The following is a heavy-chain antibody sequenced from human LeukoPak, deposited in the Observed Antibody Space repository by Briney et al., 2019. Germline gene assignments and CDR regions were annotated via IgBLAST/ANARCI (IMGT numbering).Heavy chain of an antibody. CDR1: GFTFSSHA. CDR2: ISGSGGST. D-gene: IGHD3-22*01. Sequence: GGSLRLSCAASGFTFSSHAMSWVRQAPGKGLEWVSGISGSGGSTYYAGSVKGRFTISRDNSKNTLYLQMNSLRAEDTAVYYCATAYYYDSRGYDPVDYWGQGTVVSVSS. V-gene: IGHV3-23*01. CDR3: ATAYYYDSRGYDPVDY. J-gene: IGHJ4*02.